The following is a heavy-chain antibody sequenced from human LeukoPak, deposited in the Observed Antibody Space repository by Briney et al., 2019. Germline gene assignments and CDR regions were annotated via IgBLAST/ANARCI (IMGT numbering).Heavy chain of an antibody. V-gene: IGHV4-4*02. J-gene: IGHJ4*02. CDR1: GDSISTNEW. CDR2: VFHSGSA. Sequence: SETLSLTCSVSGDSISTNEWWSWVRQPPGKGLEWIGEVFHSGSANYNPSLKSRVTISIDKSKDQFSLEVTSVTAADTTIYYCARDLAVAGTNYFDFWGQGVLVTVSS. D-gene: IGHD6-19*01. CDR3: ARDLAVAGTNYFDF.